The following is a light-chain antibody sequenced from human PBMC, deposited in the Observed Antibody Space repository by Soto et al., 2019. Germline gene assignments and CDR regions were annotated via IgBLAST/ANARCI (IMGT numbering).Light chain of an antibody. CDR2: EVN. Sequence: QSVLTQPASVSGSPGQSITLSCAGSAGDVGNYDFHSWYQQMPGKAPKLIIFEVNRRPSGVSDRFSGSKSGNTASLTISGLQADDEADFFCCSYAGDGAWVFGGGTELTVL. V-gene: IGLV2-23*02. CDR1: AGDVGNYDF. J-gene: IGLJ3*02. CDR3: CSYAGDGAWV.